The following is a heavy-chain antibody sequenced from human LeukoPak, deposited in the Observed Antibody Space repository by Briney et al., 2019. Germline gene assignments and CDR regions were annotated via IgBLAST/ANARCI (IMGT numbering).Heavy chain of an antibody. V-gene: IGHV4-59*08. J-gene: IGHJ6*02. CDR2: IYYSGST. Sequence: SETLSLTCTVSGGSISSYYWSWIRQPPGKGLEWIGYIYYSGSTNYNPSLKSRVTISVDTSKNQFSLKLSSVTAADTAVYYCARHLVFSYSSDYYYYGVDVWGQGTTVTVSS. CDR3: ARHLVFSYSSDYYYYGVDV. D-gene: IGHD6-19*01. CDR1: GGSISSYY.